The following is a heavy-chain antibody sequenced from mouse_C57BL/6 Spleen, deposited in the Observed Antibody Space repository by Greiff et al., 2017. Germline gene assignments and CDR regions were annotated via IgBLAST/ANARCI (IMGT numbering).Heavy chain of an antibody. CDR2: ISGGGGNT. CDR3: ARQGDDYYGAWFAY. D-gene: IGHD1-1*01. J-gene: IGHJ3*01. CDR1: GFTFSSYT. Sequence: VKLMESGGGLVKPGGSLKLSCAASGFTFSSYTMSWVRQTPEKRLEWVATISGGGGNTYYPDSVNGRFTISSDHAKNTLYLQMSSLRSEDTALDYCARQGDDYYGAWFAYWGQGTLVTVSA. V-gene: IGHV5-9*01.